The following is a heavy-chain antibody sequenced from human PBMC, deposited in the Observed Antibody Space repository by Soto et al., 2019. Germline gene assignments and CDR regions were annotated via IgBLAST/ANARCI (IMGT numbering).Heavy chain of an antibody. CDR2: IIPIFGPA. V-gene: IGHV1-69*01. D-gene: IGHD1-1*01. J-gene: IGHJ6*02. CDR1: GGTFSSHS. CDR3: ATGSFTSTGGRIGYHYNAMDV. Sequence: QVQLVQSGVEVKKPGSSVKVSCQSSGGTFSSHSINWVRQAPGQGLEWMGRIIPIFGPANSAKKFQGRVTITADESTTTAYMELSSLTSEDTAVYYCATGSFTSTGGRIGYHYNAMDVWGQGTTVTVSS.